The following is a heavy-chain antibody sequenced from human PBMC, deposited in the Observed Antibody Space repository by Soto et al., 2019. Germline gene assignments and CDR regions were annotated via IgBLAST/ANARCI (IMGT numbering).Heavy chain of an antibody. CDR2: TYYRSKWYN. CDR3: ARARPYSSGWYPIDI. Sequence: SHTLSLTCAISGYSVSSNSAAWNLIRQSPSRGLEWLGRTYYRSKWYNDYAVSVKRRITINPDTSKNQFSLQLNSVTPEDTAVYYCARARPYSSGWYPIDIWGQGTMVTVSS. CDR1: GYSVSSNSAA. D-gene: IGHD6-19*01. V-gene: IGHV6-1*01. J-gene: IGHJ3*02.